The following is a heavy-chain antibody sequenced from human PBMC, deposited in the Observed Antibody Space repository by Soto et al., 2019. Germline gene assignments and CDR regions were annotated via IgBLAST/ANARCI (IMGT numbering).Heavy chain of an antibody. CDR3: ARSSSYYYYGMDV. J-gene: IGHJ6*02. Sequence: QVQLVESGGGVVQPGRSLRLSCAASGFTFSSYGMHWVRQAPGKGLEWVAVIWYDGRNKYYADSVKGRFTISRDNSKNTLYLQMNSLRAEDTAVYYCARSSSYYYYGMDVWGQGTTVTVSS. CDR1: GFTFSSYG. V-gene: IGHV3-33*01. D-gene: IGHD6-6*01. CDR2: IWYDGRNK.